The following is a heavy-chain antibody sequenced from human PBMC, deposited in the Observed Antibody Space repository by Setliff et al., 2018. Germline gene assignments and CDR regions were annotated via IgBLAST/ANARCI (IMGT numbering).Heavy chain of an antibody. J-gene: IGHJ4*02. CDR1: AYSIRSDYY. V-gene: IGHV4-38-2*01. Sequence: TSETLSLTCAVSAYSIRSDYYWGWIRQPPGKGLEWIGSISHSGSTYYNPSLRSRVTISLDTSKNQFSPKLTSVTAADTAVYYCAGGRRYDYGWDFDYWGQGTLVTVSS. CDR3: AGGRRYDYGWDFDY. CDR2: ISHSGST. D-gene: IGHD4-17*01.